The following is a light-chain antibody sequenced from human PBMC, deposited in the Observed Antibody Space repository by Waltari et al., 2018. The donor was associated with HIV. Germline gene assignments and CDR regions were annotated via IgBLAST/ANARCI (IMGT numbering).Light chain of an antibody. V-gene: IGKV3-20*01. CDR1: QNTSSNY. J-gene: IGKJ1*01. Sequence: EAVLTQSPGTLSLSPGERATFSRRARQNTSSNYLVWYQKKAGQAPRLLLYGASSRATGIPDRFSGSGSGTDFTLTISRLEPEDFAVYYCQQYGSSPRFGQGTKVEIK. CDR2: GAS. CDR3: QQYGSSPR.